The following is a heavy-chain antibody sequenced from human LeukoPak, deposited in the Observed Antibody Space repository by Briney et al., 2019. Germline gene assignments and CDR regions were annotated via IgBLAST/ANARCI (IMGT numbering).Heavy chain of an antibody. CDR2: IYSGGST. CDR1: GFTVSLNY. CDR3: AKGPLEVFPGYMDV. D-gene: IGHD2-21*01. J-gene: IGHJ6*03. Sequence: GGPLRLSCAASGFTVSLNYMTWVRQAPGKGLEWVSVIYSGGSTYYADSVKGRFTISRDNSKNSLYLQMNSLRTEDTALYYCAKGPLEVFPGYMDVWGKGTTVTVSS. V-gene: IGHV3-53*05.